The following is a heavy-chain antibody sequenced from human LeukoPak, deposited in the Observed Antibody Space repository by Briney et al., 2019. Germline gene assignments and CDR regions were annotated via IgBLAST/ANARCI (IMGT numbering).Heavy chain of an antibody. CDR2: VYYSGST. Sequence: SETLSLTCTVSGGSVRTYYWSWIRQPPGNGLEWIGYVYYSGSTNYKSSLKSRVTISVDTSKNQYSLKLSSVTAADTAVYYCASGYDRSGKHAFDIWGQGTMVTVSS. D-gene: IGHD3-22*01. J-gene: IGHJ3*02. CDR3: ASGYDRSGKHAFDI. CDR1: GGSVRTYY. V-gene: IGHV4-59*02.